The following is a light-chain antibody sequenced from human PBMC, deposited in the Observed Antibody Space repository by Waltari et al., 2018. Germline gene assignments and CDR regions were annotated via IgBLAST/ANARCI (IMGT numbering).Light chain of an antibody. CDR3: MQGTHWPYT. CDR1: QTLVFSDGNTF. V-gene: IGKV2-30*01. J-gene: IGKJ2*01. CDR2: TVS. Sequence: DVVMTQSPLSLPVTLGQPASISRRSSQTLVFSDGNTFLHWFQQRPGQSPRRLIYTVSNRDSGVPDRFSGSGSGTDFTLKISRVEAEDVGVYYCMQGTHWPYTFGQGTKLEIK.